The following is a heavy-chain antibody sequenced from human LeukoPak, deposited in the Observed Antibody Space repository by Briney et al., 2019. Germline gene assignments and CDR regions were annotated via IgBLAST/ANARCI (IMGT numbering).Heavy chain of an antibody. J-gene: IGHJ4*02. D-gene: IGHD2-2*01. CDR2: IYYSGST. Sequence: SETLSLTCTVSGGSISSSSYYWGWIRQPPGKGLEWIGSIYYSGSTYYNPSLKSRVTISVGTSKNQFSLKLSSVTAADTAVYYCARVSVVPAAIDYWGQGTLVTVSS. CDR1: GGSISSSSYY. V-gene: IGHV4-39*01. CDR3: ARVSVVPAAIDY.